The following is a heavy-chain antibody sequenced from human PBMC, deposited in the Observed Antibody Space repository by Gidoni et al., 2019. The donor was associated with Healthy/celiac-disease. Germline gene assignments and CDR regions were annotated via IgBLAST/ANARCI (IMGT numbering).Heavy chain of an antibody. V-gene: IGHV1-69*01. Sequence: QVQLVQSGAEVKKPGSSVKVSCKASGATLRSYAISWVRQAPGQGLEWMGGIIPIFGTANYAQKFQGRVTITADESTSTAYMELSSLRSEDTAVYYCALYYYDSSGYTPLPYWGQGTLVTVSS. CDR2: IIPIFGTA. CDR1: GATLRSYA. D-gene: IGHD3-22*01. CDR3: ALYYYDSSGYTPLPY. J-gene: IGHJ4*02.